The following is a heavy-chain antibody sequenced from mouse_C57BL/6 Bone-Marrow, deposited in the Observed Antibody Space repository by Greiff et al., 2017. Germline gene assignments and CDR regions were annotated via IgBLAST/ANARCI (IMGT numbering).Heavy chain of an antibody. CDR2: IRNKSNGYTT. D-gene: IGHD4-1*01. CDR1: GFTFTAYY. V-gene: IGHV7-3*01. CDR3: ARPDWDWYFDV. Sequence: EVKLVESGGGLVQPGGSLSLSCAASGFTFTAYYLSWVRQPPGKALEWLGFIRNKSNGYTTEYSASVKGRFTISRDNFQSILYLQMNALRAEDSATYYCARPDWDWYFDVWGTGTTVTVSS. J-gene: IGHJ1*03.